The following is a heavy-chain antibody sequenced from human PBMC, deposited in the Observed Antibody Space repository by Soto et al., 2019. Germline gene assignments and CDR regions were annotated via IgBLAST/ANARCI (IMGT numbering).Heavy chain of an antibody. Sequence: PGESLKISCTGFGYTFTTFWISWVRQMPGKGLEWMGRIDPGDTYATYSPAFQGHVTISADKATSTAYLQWSSLKASDTAMYYCARIYCTTTTCDSWFEPWGQGTLVTVSS. V-gene: IGHV5-10-1*01. D-gene: IGHD2-2*01. CDR1: GYTFTTFW. J-gene: IGHJ5*02. CDR2: IDPGDTYA. CDR3: ARIYCTTTTCDSWFEP.